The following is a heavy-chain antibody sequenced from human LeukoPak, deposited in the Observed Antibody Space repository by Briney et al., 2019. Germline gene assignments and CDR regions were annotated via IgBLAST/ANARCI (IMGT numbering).Heavy chain of an antibody. CDR3: ARDSPITTVTPYYFDY. CDR1: GGSISTSSYY. Sequence: SETLSLTCTVSGGSISTSSYYWGWVRQPPGKGLQWIGSIYYTGNTFYNPSLKSRLTISLDTSKNQFSLKLRSVTAADTAVYYCARDSPITTVTPYYFDYWGQGTLVTVSS. CDR2: IYYTGNT. J-gene: IGHJ4*02. V-gene: IGHV4-39*07. D-gene: IGHD4-17*01.